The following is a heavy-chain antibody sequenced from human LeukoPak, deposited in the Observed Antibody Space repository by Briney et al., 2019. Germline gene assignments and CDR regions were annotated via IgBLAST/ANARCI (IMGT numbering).Heavy chain of an antibody. CDR1: AGSFCTYF. CDR3: ARDYGEWLVPSS. J-gene: IGHJ5*02. D-gene: IGHD6-19*01. Sequence: PSETLSFTCAVYAGSFCTYFWSWLRQAPGKGLEWIGEIRQSGGTNYNPSLKSRLTISVDTSTTQFSLQLNSVTAADTAVYYCARDYGEWLVPSSWGQGTVVTVSS. V-gene: IGHV4-34*01. CDR2: IRQSGGT.